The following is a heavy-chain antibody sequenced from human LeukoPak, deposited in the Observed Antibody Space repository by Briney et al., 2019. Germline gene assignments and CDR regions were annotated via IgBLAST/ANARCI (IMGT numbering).Heavy chain of an antibody. CDR2: ISYDGSNK. CDR3: ARDGIAVAATDAFDI. Sequence: PGGSLRLSCAASGFTFSSYAMHWVRQAPGKGLEWVAVISYDGSNKYYADSVKGRFTISRDNSKNTLYLQMNSLRAEDTAVYYCARDGIAVAATDAFDIRGQGTMVTVSS. J-gene: IGHJ3*02. D-gene: IGHD6-19*01. V-gene: IGHV3-30-3*01. CDR1: GFTFSSYA.